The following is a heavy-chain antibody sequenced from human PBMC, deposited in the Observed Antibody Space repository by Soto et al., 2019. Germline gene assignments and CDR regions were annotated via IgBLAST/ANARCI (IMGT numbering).Heavy chain of an antibody. CDR1: GYTFTSYG. Sequence: ASVKVSCKASGYTFTSYGISWVRQAPGQGLEWMGWISAYNGNTNYAQKLQGRVTMTTDTSTSTAYMELRSLRSDDTAVHYCARGMYSSSSRDIAAAGPARDWGQGTLVTV. CDR3: ARGMYSSSSRDIAAAGPARD. CDR2: ISAYNGNT. D-gene: IGHD6-6*01. V-gene: IGHV1-18*04. J-gene: IGHJ4*02.